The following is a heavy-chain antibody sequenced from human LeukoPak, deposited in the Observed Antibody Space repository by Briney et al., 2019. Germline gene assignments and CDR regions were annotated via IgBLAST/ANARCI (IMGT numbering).Heavy chain of an antibody. CDR3: ARFAVHRRLAVNGQFGLDY. CDR2: INPNSGTT. J-gene: IGHJ4*02. V-gene: IGHV1-2*02. D-gene: IGHD6-19*01. CDR1: GYTFTGYY. Sequence: GASVKVSCKASGYTFTGYYMHWVRQAPGQGLEWMGWINPNSGTTNYAQKLQGRITMTSDTSTSTVYMELSSLRSEDTAVYYCARFAVHRRLAVNGQFGLDYWGQGTRVTVSS.